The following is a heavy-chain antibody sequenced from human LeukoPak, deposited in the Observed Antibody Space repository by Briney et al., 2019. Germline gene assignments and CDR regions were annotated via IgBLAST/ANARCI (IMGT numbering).Heavy chain of an antibody. V-gene: IGHV3-30*18. J-gene: IGHJ4*02. CDR2: ISYDGSYK. CDR1: EFTFSTYG. D-gene: IGHD6-13*01. Sequence: PGGSLRLSCAASEFTFSTYGMHWVRQAPGKGLEWVAVISYDGSYKFYADSVKGRFTISRDNSESTLYPQMNSLRAEDTAVYYCAKDRYSGLNTIDYWGQGTLVTVSS. CDR3: AKDRYSGLNTIDY.